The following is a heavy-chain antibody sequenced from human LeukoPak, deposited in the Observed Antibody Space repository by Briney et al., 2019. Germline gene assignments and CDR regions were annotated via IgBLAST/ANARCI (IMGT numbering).Heavy chain of an antibody. CDR1: GYTFTGYY. CDR3: ARDQRSLLPLN. J-gene: IGHJ4*02. Sequence: ASVKVSCKASGYTFTGYYMHWVRQAPGQGLEWMGRNNPNSDGTNYTQKFQGRVTMTRNTPISTAYRELSRLRSDDTAVYYCARDQRSLLPLNWGQGTLVTVSS. V-gene: IGHV1-2*06. CDR2: NNPNSDGT.